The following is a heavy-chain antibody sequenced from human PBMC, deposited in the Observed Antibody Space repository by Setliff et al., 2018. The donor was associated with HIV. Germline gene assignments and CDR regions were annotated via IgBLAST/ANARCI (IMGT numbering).Heavy chain of an antibody. CDR1: GGSFSDYY. J-gene: IGHJ4*02. CDR2: IYHTGST. Sequence: SETLSLTCAVYGGSFSDYYWSWIRQPPGNGLEWIGSIYHTGSTYYKPSLKSRVTISVDTSKNQFSLRLSSVTASDTAVYYCARQAIFGYYDSSGYLDYWGQGTLVTVSS. CDR3: ARQAIFGYYDSSGYLDY. V-gene: IGHV4-34*01. D-gene: IGHD3-22*01.